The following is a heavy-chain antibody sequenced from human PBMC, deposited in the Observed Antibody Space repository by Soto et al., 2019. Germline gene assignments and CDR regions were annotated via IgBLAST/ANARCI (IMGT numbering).Heavy chain of an antibody. CDR3: TRVLLDAFDI. CDR2: IRSKANSYAT. CDR1: GFTFSGSA. V-gene: IGHV3-73*01. D-gene: IGHD3-10*01. J-gene: IGHJ3*02. Sequence: GGSLRLSCAASGFTFSGSAMHWVRQASGKGLEWVGRIRSKANSYATAYAASVKGRFTISRDDSKNTAYLQMNSLKTEDTAVYYCTRVLLDAFDIWGQGTMVTVS.